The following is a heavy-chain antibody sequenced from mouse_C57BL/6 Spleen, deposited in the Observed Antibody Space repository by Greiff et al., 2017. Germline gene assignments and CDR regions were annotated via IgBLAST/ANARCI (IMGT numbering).Heavy chain of an antibody. D-gene: IGHD4-1*01. J-gene: IGHJ1*03. CDR3: ARFPNWDNWYFDV. Sequence: VQLQQSGAELVKPGASVKISCKASGYAFSSYWMNWVKQRPGKGLEWIGQIYPGDGDTNYNGKFKGKATLTADKSSSTAYMQLRSLTSEDSAVYFWARFPNWDNWYFDVWGTGTTVTVSS. V-gene: IGHV1-80*01. CDR1: GYAFSSYW. CDR2: IYPGDGDT.